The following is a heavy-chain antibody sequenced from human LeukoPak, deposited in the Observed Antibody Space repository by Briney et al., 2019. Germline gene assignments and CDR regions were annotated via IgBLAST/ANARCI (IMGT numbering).Heavy chain of an antibody. CDR1: GFTFSTHW. CDR3: ASGYLDDF. V-gene: IGHV3-7*01. CDR2: IKEDGSAK. Sequence: HPGGSLRLSCVASGFTFSTHWMSWVRQVPGKGLEWVANIKEDGSAKYYVDSVKGRFTISRDNAKKSLYLQMNSLRAEDSAVYYCASGYLDDFWGQGTQVTVSS. D-gene: IGHD3-3*01. J-gene: IGHJ4*02.